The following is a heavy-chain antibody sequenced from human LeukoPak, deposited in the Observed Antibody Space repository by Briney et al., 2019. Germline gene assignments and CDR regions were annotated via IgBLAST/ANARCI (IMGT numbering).Heavy chain of an antibody. CDR2: IDVDGRMT. V-gene: IGHV3-74*01. J-gene: IGHJ4*02. CDR3: ARRYYDSGAHDRHFDY. D-gene: IGHD3-22*01. CDR1: GFDISNDW. Sequence: GGSLRLSCEASGFDISNDWMHWVRQAPGKGLVWVARIDVDGRMTAYADSVKGRFTISRDNAKNTLYLQMNRLRVEDTAIYYCARRYYDSGAHDRHFDYWGQGTLATVSS.